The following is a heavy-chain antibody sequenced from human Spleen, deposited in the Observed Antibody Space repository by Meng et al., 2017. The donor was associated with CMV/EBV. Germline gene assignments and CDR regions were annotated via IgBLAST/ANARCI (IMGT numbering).Heavy chain of an antibody. V-gene: IGHV3-23*01. CDR1: GFTVSSNY. CDR2: ISGSGGST. D-gene: IGHD6-6*01. CDR3: ARVYASSSSGGYSYFYGMDV. Sequence: GESLKISCAASGFTVSSNYMSWVRQAPGKGLEWVSAISGSGGSTYYADSVKGRFTISRDNSKNTLYLQMNSLRAEDTAVYYCARVYASSSSGGYSYFYGMDVWGQGTTVTVS. J-gene: IGHJ6*02.